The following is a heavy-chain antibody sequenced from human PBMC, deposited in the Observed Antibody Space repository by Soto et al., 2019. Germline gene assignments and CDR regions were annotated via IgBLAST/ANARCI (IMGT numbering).Heavy chain of an antibody. CDR2: IIPIFGTA. CDR3: ARDTYPGAYYYYYYGMDV. V-gene: IGHV1-69*06. CDR1: GGTFSSYA. D-gene: IGHD4-17*01. Sequence: VKVSCKASGGTFSSYAISWVRQAPGQGLEWMGGIIPIFGTANYAQKFQGRVTITADKSTSTAYMELSSLRSEDTAVYYCARDTYPGAYYYYYYGMDVWGQGTTVTVSS. J-gene: IGHJ6*02.